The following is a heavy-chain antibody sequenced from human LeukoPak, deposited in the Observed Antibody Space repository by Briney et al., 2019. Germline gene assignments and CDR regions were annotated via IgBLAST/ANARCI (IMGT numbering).Heavy chain of an antibody. CDR2: VSLSGLT. Sequence: SETLSLTCGVSGGSITSTNWWSWVRQPPGQGLEWIGEVSLSGLTNYNPSLSSRVIMALDTSKNHLSLHLTSVTAADTAVYYCSRENGAFSPFGYWGQGYLVTVLS. D-gene: IGHD2-8*01. CDR1: GGSITSTNW. J-gene: IGHJ4*02. CDR3: SRENGAFSPFGY. V-gene: IGHV4-4*02.